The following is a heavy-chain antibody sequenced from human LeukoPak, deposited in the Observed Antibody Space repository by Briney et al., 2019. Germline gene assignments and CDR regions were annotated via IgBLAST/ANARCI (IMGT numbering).Heavy chain of an antibody. D-gene: IGHD6-19*01. V-gene: IGHV3-7*01. J-gene: IGHJ4*02. CDR2: INHPGTEK. CDR1: GFTFDDYG. Sequence: PGGSLRLSCAASGFTFDDYGMSWVRQAPGKGLEWVAFINHPGTEKYYVDSVEGRFTISRDNAKNSLYLQMNSLRAEDTAIYYCTRDWLDASLDYWGQGVLVTVSS. CDR3: TRDWLDASLDY.